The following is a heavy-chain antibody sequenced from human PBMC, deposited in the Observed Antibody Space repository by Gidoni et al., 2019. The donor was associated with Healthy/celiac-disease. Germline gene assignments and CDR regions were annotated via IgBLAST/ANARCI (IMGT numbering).Heavy chain of an antibody. V-gene: IGHV1-69*01. D-gene: IGHD6-6*01. CDR1: GGTFSTYA. J-gene: IGHJ6*02. Sequence: QVQLVQSGAAVKKPGSSVKVSCKASGGTFSTYAIRRVGQAPGQGLEWMGGIIPIFGTANYEQKFQGRVTITADESTSTAYMELSSLRSEDTAVYYCARDKSIAARAADESYYYYGMDVWGQGTTVTVSS. CDR3: ARDKSIAARAADESYYYYGMDV. CDR2: IIPIFGTA.